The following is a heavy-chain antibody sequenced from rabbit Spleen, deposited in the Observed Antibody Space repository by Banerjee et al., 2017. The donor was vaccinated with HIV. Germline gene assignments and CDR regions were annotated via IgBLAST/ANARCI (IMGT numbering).Heavy chain of an antibody. CDR3: ARDLVAVIGWNFSL. J-gene: IGHJ4*01. Sequence: QEQLVESGGGLVQPEGSLTVTCKAAGFDFSSNAMCCVRQAPGKGLEWIACIDTGSRGFTYFATWAKGRFTCSKTSSTTVTLQMTSLTAADTATYFCARDLVAVIGWNFSLWGPGTLVTVS. CDR1: GFDFSSNA. CDR2: IDTGSRGFT. V-gene: IGHV1S45*01. D-gene: IGHD1-1*01.